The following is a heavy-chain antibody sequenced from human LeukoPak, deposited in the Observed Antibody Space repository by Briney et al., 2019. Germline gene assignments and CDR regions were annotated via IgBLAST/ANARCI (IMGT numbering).Heavy chain of an antibody. J-gene: IGHJ5*02. CDR3: ARIAAAGNNWFDP. CDR2: IIPILGIA. Sequence: ASVKVSCKASGGTFSNYAISWVRQAPGQGLEWMGRIIPILGIANYAQKFQGRVTITADKSTSTAYMELSSLRSEDTAVYYCARIAAAGNNWFDPWGQGTLVTVSS. CDR1: GGTFSNYA. D-gene: IGHD6-13*01. V-gene: IGHV1-69*04.